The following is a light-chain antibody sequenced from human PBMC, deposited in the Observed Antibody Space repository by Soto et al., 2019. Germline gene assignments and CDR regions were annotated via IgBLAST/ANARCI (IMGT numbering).Light chain of an antibody. CDR3: QQYGSSPWT. CDR2: GAS. J-gene: IGKJ1*01. CDR1: QSVSSSY. Sequence: EIVLTQSPGTLSLSPGERATLSCRASQSVSSSYLAWYQQKPGQAPRLVMYGASSRATGIPVRFSGGGSGTDFTLPISRLEPEDFAVYYCQQYGSSPWTFGQGTKVEFK. V-gene: IGKV3-20*01.